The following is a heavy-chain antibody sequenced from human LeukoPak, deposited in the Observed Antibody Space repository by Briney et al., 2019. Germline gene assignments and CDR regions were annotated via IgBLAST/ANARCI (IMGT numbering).Heavy chain of an antibody. D-gene: IGHD2-15*01. CDR1: GFTFSSYW. CDR3: ARQRRYCSGDSCYQRTFDF. Sequence: PGGSLRLCCAASGFTFSSYWMSWVRQAPGKGLEWVANIKQDVSEKYYVDSVKGRFTISRDNAKNSVYMQMNSLRAEDTAVYSCARQRRYCSGDSCYQRTFDFWGQGTLVTVSS. V-gene: IGHV3-7*01. CDR2: IKQDVSEK. J-gene: IGHJ4*02.